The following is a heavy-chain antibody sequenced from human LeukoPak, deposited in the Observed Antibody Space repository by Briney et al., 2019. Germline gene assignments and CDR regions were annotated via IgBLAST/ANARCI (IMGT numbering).Heavy chain of an antibody. V-gene: IGHV4-34*01. CDR1: GGSFSGYY. J-gene: IGHJ1*01. CDR3: ARGQGSSWYSAEYFQH. CDR2: INHSGST. Sequence: PSETLSLTCAVYGGSFSGYYWSWIRQPPGKGLEWIGEINHSGSTNYNPSLKSRVTISVDTSKNQFSLKLSSVTAADTAVYYCARGQGSSWYSAEYFQHWGQGTLVTVSS. D-gene: IGHD6-13*01.